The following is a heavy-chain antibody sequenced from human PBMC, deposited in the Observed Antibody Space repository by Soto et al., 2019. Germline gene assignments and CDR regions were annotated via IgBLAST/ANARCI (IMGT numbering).Heavy chain of an antibody. CDR3: ARGVTSGSSPPFDR. V-gene: IGHV1-69*13. J-gene: IGHJ4*02. CDR1: GGTFSSYA. CDR2: IVPIVDTS. Sequence: SVKVSCKTSGGTFSSYAISWVRQAPGQGLEWMGGIVPIVDTSTYAQKFQGRVTITADESTSTAYMELSRLTSDDTAVYYRARGVTSGSSPPFDRWGRETLVPVSS. D-gene: IGHD1-26*01.